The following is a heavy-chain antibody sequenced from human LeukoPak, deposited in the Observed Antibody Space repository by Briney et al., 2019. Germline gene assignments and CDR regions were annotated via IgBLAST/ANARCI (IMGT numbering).Heavy chain of an antibody. CDR3: ARWYSSSTTVDY. CDR1: GGSISSGGHY. Sequence: PSQTLSLTCTVSGGSISSGGHYWSWIRQHPGKGLEWIGYIYYSGSTYYNPSLKSRVTISVDTSKNHFSLKLSSVTAADTAVYYCARWYSSSTTVDYWGQGTLVTVSS. CDR2: IYYSGST. D-gene: IGHD4-17*01. V-gene: IGHV4-31*03. J-gene: IGHJ4*02.